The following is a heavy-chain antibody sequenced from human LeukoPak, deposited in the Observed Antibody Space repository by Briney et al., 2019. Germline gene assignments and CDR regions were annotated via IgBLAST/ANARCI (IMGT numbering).Heavy chain of an antibody. CDR2: IDYSGST. J-gene: IGHJ3*02. V-gene: IGHV4-59*08. CDR3: AGLSIAVAGNNAFDI. CDR1: GGSISSYY. D-gene: IGHD6-19*01. Sequence: SETLSLTCSVSGGSISSYYWGWIRQPPGKGLEWIGYIDYSGSTNYNPSLKSRVTISVDTSKNQFSLKLSSVTAADTAVYYCAGLSIAVAGNNAFDIWGQGTMVTVSS.